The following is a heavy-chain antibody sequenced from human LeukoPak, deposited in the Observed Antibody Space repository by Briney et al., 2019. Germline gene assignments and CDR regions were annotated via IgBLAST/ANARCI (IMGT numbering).Heavy chain of an antibody. CDR2: IIISVIDI. D-gene: IGHD3-9*01. CDR1: GVTFRVYS. V-gene: IGHV3-21*01. Sequence: GGSLRLSCAASGVTFRVYSMNWGPETPGKRLECGSSIIISVIDIYYTDSVKGRFTISTDNAKNTLYLQMNRLRAQNTRLYFAARRDYDNAFDMGGEGTMLTLS. J-gene: IGHJ3*02. CDR3: ARRDYDNAFDM.